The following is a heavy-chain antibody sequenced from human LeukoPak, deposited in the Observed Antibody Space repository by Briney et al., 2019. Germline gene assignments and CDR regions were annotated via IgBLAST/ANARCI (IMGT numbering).Heavy chain of an antibody. D-gene: IGHD3-10*01. CDR3: AGVSVRFGAWGWFDP. V-gene: IGHV3-74*01. J-gene: IGHJ5*02. CDR2: INSDGSST. Sequence: GGSLRLSCAASGFTFSSYWMHWVRQAPGKGLVWVSRINSDGSSTSYADSVKGRFTISRDNAKNTLYLQMNSLRAEDTAVYYCAGVSVRFGAWGWFDPWGQGTLVTVSS. CDR1: GFTFSSYW.